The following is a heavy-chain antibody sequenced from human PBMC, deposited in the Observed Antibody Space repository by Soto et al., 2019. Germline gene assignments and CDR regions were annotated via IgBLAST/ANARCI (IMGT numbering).Heavy chain of an antibody. J-gene: IGHJ4*02. CDR2: IIPIFGTT. V-gene: IGHV1-69*12. CDR3: ARVSSSWYKDYFDY. CDR1: GGTFSNYA. D-gene: IGHD6-13*01. Sequence: QVQLVQSGAEVKKPGSSVKVSCKASGGTFSNYAISWVRQAPGQGLEWMGGIIPIFGTTNYARRFQGRVTITAAESTSPAYMELSSLRSEDTAVYYCARVSSSWYKDYFDYWGQGTLVTVSS.